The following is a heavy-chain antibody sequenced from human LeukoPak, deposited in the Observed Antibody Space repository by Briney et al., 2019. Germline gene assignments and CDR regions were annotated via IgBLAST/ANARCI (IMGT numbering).Heavy chain of an antibody. CDR3: EREDY. Sequence: GASVRVSCKSSGYTFTGFYILWVRQAPGQGLEWMGWIHPNSGDTTYAQKFLGRVTMTRDTSISTAYMELSGLRSDDTAVYYCEREDYWGQGTLVSVSS. J-gene: IGHJ4*02. CDR2: IHPNSGDT. CDR1: GYTFTGFY. V-gene: IGHV1-2*02.